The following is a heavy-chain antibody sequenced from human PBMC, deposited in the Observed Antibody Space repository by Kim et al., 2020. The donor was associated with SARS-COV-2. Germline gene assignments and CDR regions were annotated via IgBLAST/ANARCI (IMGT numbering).Heavy chain of an antibody. V-gene: IGHV1-69*01. J-gene: IGHJ4*02. D-gene: IGHD3-16*01. CDR3: ASPNQPLLGLDFDY. Sequence: AQKFQGRVTITADESTSTAYMELSSLRSEDTAVYYCASPNQPLLGLDFDYWGQGTLVTVSS.